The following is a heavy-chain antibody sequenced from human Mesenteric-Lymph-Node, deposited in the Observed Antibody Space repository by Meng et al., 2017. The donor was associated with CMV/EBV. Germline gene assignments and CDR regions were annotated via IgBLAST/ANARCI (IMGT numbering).Heavy chain of an antibody. CDR1: GGSISTSSYF. CDR2: IYYSGST. J-gene: IGHJ5*02. CDR3: ARGRPNYNWFDP. Sequence: GSLRLSCTVSGGSISTSSYFWGWIRQPPGKGLEWIASIYYSGSTYYNPSLKSRVTISIDTSKNQFSLKLSSVTAADTAVYYCARGRPNYNWFDPWGQGTLVTVSS. D-gene: IGHD2-8*01. V-gene: IGHV4-39*07.